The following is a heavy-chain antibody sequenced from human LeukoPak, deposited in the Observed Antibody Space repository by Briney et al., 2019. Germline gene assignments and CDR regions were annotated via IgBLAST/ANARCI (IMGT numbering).Heavy chain of an antibody. J-gene: IGHJ4*02. CDR3: ASLEPGYYFDY. D-gene: IGHD5-24*01. V-gene: IGHV1-18*01. CDR2: ISAYDGNT. Sequence: ASVKVSCKASGYTFTSYGISWVRQAPGQGLEWMGWISAYDGNTNYAQKLQGRVTMTTDTSTSTAYMELRSLRSDDTAVYYCASLEPGYYFDYWGQGTLVTVSS. CDR1: GYTFTSYG.